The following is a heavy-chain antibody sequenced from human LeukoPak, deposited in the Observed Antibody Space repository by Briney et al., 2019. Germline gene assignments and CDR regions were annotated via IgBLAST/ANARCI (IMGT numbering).Heavy chain of an antibody. D-gene: IGHD3-10*01. Sequence: ASVKVSCKASGYTFTSYGISWVRQAPGQGLEWMGWISAYNGNTNYAQKLQGRVTMTTDTSTSTAYMELRSLRSDDTAVYYCAREGGFMVRGVIGYYYYYMDVWGKGTTVTVSS. J-gene: IGHJ6*03. CDR3: AREGGFMVRGVIGYYYYYMDV. CDR2: ISAYNGNT. V-gene: IGHV1-18*01. CDR1: GYTFTSYG.